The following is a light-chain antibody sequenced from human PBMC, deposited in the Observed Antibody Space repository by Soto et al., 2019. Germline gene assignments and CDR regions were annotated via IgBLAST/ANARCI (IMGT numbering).Light chain of an antibody. Sequence: EIVLTQSPGTLYLSPGERATLSCRANQTIASSYLAWYQHKVGQAPRLLIYITSNRATGVPDRFSGSGSGTAFTLTIRRLEPEDFAVYYCQQYGSSPLTFGGGTRVEIK. CDR3: QQYGSSPLT. J-gene: IGKJ4*01. CDR2: ITS. V-gene: IGKV3-20*01. CDR1: QTIASSY.